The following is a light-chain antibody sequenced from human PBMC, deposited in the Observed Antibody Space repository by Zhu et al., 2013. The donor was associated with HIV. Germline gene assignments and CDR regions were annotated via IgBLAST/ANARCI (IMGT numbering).Light chain of an antibody. Sequence: DIQMTQSPPSLSASVGDSVTITCRASQAISLDLNWYQQKPGRAPKLLIYSASTLQGGVPSRFSGSGSGTDFTLTLHSLQPEDVSTYYCQQSHSMPFTFGLGPRWIS. CDR3: QQSHSMPFT. V-gene: IGKV1-39*01. CDR1: QAISLD. J-gene: IGKJ3*01. CDR2: SAS.